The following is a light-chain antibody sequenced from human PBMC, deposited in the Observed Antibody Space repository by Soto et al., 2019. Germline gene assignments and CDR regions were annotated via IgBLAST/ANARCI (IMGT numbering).Light chain of an antibody. CDR1: QDIRSD. CDR2: ATS. Sequence: IEMTLFPYPLSASFWDSVPPTCRASQDIRSDLGWYQQRPGKAPKLLIYATSSLQSGVPSRFSGSGSGTDFTLTISSLQPEDFATYYCLQDYSYPLTFGGGTKVDI. J-gene: IGKJ4*01. CDR3: LQDYSYPLT. V-gene: IGKV1-6*02.